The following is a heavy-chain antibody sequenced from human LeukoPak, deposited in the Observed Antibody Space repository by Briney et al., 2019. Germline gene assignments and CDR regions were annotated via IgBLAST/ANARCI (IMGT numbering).Heavy chain of an antibody. J-gene: IGHJ4*02. CDR2: IYYNGST. CDR3: ASHPSRYCGGDCYDFDY. D-gene: IGHD2-21*02. Sequence: QSSETLSLTCTVSGRSISSSSYYWGWIRQPPGKGLEWIGSIYYNGSTYYNPSLKSRVTISVDTSKNQFSLKLSSVTAADTAVYYCASHPSRYCGGDCYDFDYWGQGTLVTVSS. V-gene: IGHV4-39*01. CDR1: GRSISSSSYY.